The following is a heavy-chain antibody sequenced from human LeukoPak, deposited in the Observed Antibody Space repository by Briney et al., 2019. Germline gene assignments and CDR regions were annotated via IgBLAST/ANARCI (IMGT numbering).Heavy chain of an antibody. D-gene: IGHD6-6*01. Sequence: ASVKVSCKVSGYTLTELSMHWVRQAPGKGLEWMGGFDPEDGETIYAQKFQGRVTMTEVTSTDTAYMELSSLRSEDTAVYYCATVDSSSSRMAARDFDYWGQGTLVTVSS. CDR1: GYTLTELS. J-gene: IGHJ4*02. V-gene: IGHV1-24*01. CDR3: ATVDSSSSRMAARDFDY. CDR2: FDPEDGET.